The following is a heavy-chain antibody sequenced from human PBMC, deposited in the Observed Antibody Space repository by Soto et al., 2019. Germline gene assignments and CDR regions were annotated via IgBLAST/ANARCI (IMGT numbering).Heavy chain of an antibody. CDR3: ARVRYSDNSGVDY. CDR1: GGSISSDDSY. Sequence: LSRTCTVSGGSISSDDSYWSWIRQPPGKGLEWIGYIYYTGSTYYNPSLKSRVTISADTSKNQFSLNLNSVTAADTAVYYCARVRYSDNSGVDYWGQGTLVTVSS. D-gene: IGHD3-22*01. CDR2: IYYTGST. V-gene: IGHV4-30-4*01. J-gene: IGHJ4*02.